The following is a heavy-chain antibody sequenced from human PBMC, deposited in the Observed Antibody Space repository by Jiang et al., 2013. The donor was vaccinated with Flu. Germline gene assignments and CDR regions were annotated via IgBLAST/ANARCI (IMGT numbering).Heavy chain of an antibody. J-gene: IGHJ4*02. Sequence: GLVKPSETLSLTCTVSGGSISSYSWSWIRQPPGKGLEWIGYIYYSGSTYYNPSLKSRVTISVDTSKNQFSLKLSSVTAADTAVYYCASHQPNYYDSSGYYRYWGQGTLVTVSS. D-gene: IGHD3-22*01. CDR1: GGSISSYS. CDR2: IYYSGST. CDR3: ASHQPNYYDSSGYYRY. V-gene: IGHV4-59*12.